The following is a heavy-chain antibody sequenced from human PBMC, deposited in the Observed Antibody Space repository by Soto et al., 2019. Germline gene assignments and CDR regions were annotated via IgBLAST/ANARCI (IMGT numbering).Heavy chain of an antibody. V-gene: IGHV3-30-3*01. CDR1: RFTFRSYA. J-gene: IGHJ5*02. CDR3: SRDLGSNWLPGWFDP. D-gene: IGHD6-13*01. Sequence: PGGSLRLSCEASRFTFRSYAMHWVRQAPGKGLEWVAAISYDGDNRYYADSVKGRFTVSRDNSKSTLYLQMESLRTADTAVYYCSRDLGSNWLPGWFDPWGHGTLLTASS. CDR2: ISYDGDNR.